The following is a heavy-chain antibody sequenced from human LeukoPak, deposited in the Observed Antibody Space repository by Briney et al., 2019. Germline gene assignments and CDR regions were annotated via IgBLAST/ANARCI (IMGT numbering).Heavy chain of an antibody. CDR3: ATLSTTVVSPGVY. CDR1: GYTLTELS. V-gene: IGHV1-24*01. CDR2: FDPEDGET. D-gene: IGHD4-23*01. J-gene: IGHJ4*02. Sequence: ASVTVSFKGSGYTLTELSMHWVRQAPGKGREWMGGFDPEDGETIYAQKFLGRVTMTEDTSTDTAYMDLNSLRSEDTAVYYCATLSTTVVSPGVYWGQGTLVTVSS.